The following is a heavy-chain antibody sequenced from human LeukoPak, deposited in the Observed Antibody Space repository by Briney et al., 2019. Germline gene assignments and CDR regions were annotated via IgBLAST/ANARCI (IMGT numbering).Heavy chain of an antibody. CDR3: ARDVVDTAMVSDDY. D-gene: IGHD5-18*01. Sequence: GASVKVSCKASGYTFTGYYMHWVRQAPGQGLEWMGWINPNSGGTNYAQKFQGRVTMTRDTSISTAYMELSRLRSDDTAVYYCARDVVDTAMVSDDYWGQGTLVTVSS. CDR2: INPNSGGT. J-gene: IGHJ4*02. CDR1: GYTFTGYY. V-gene: IGHV1-2*02.